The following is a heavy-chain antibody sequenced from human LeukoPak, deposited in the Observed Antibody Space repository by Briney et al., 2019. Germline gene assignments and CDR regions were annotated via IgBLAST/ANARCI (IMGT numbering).Heavy chain of an antibody. D-gene: IGHD3-10*01. CDR1: GGSISSSSYY. Sequence: PSETLSLTCTVSGGSISSSSYYWGWIRQPPGKGLEWIGSIYYSGSTYYNPSLKSRVTISVDTSKNQFSLKLSSVTAADTAVYYCARLARILDYGSGSYSGGSSVYWGQGTLVTVSS. J-gene: IGHJ4*02. CDR2: IYYSGST. V-gene: IGHV4-39*01. CDR3: ARLARILDYGSGSYSGGSSVY.